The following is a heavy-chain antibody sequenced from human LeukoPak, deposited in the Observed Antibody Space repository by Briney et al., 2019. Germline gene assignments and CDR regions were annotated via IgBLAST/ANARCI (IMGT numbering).Heavy chain of an antibody. CDR3: ARAQRPYDFWSGYYKPRMDWFDP. V-gene: IGHV4-4*07. CDR1: GGSISSYY. Sequence: PSVTLSLTCTVSGGSISSYYWSWIRQPAGKGLEWIGRIYTSGSTNYNPSLKSRVTMSVDTSKNQFSLKLSSVTAADTAVYYCARAQRPYDFWSGYYKPRMDWFDPWGQGTLVTVSS. D-gene: IGHD3-3*01. J-gene: IGHJ5*02. CDR2: IYTSGST.